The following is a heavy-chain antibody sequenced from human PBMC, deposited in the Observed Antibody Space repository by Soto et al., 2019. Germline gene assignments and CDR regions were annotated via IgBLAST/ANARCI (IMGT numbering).Heavy chain of an antibody. CDR1: GGSISGYY. Sequence: PSETLSLTCTVSGGSISGYYWSWIRQPPGKGLEWIGEINHSGSTNYNPSLKSRVTISVDTSKNQFSLKLSSVTAADTAVYYCARGVRFLEWLRDYYYYYMDVWGKGTTVTVSS. CDR3: ARGVRFLEWLRDYYYYYMDV. J-gene: IGHJ6*03. V-gene: IGHV4-34*01. D-gene: IGHD3-3*01. CDR2: INHSGST.